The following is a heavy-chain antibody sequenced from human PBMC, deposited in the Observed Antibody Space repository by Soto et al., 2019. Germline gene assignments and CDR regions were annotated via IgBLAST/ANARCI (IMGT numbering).Heavy chain of an antibody. V-gene: IGHV3-23*01. CDR3: AHSDYGDYVRFDP. Sequence: EVRLLESGGGLVQPGGSLRLSCAASGFTFSNYAMNWVRQFSGKGLEWVSTITAGGGGTYYVDSVKGRFTISRDNSKNPLYLQMNSLRAEDTAVYYCAHSDYGDYVRFDPWGQGTQVTVSS. CDR2: ITAGGGGT. D-gene: IGHD4-17*01. CDR1: GFTFSNYA. J-gene: IGHJ5*02.